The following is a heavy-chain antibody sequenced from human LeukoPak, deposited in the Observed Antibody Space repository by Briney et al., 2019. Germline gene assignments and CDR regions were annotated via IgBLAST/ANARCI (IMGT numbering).Heavy chain of an antibody. V-gene: IGHV3-21*01. CDR3: ARAGVEMATYY. CDR1: GFTFSSYS. J-gene: IGHJ4*02. D-gene: IGHD5-24*01. CDR2: ISTGSSYI. Sequence: GGSLRLSCAASGFTFSSYSMNWVRQAPGKGLEWVSSISTGSSYIYYADSVKGRFTISRDNAKNSLYLQMNSLRAEDTAVYYCARAGVEMATYYWGQGTLVTVSS.